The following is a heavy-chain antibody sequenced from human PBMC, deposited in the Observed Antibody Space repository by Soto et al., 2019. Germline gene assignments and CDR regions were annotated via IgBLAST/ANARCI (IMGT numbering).Heavy chain of an antibody. CDR1: GGSFSGYY. CDR2: INHSGST. J-gene: IGHJ4*02. CDR3: AREVVVRGVIITHFDY. D-gene: IGHD3-10*01. Sequence: SETLSLTCAVYGGSFSGYYWSWIRQPPGKGLEWIGEINHSGSTNYNPSLKSRVTISVDTSKNQFSLKLSSVTAADTAVYYCAREVVVRGVIITHFDYWGQGTLVTVSS. V-gene: IGHV4-34*01.